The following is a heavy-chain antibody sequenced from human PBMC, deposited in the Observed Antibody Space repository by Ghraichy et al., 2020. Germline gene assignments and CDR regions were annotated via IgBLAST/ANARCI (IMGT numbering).Heavy chain of an antibody. CDR2: ISSSGSTI. Sequence: GGSLRLSCAASGFTFSSYEMNWVRQAPGKGLEWVSYISSSGSTIYYADSVKGRFTISRDNAKNSLYLQMNSLRAEDTAVYYCARAHGEAFTRYFDLWGRGTLVTVSS. CDR1: GFTFSSYE. V-gene: IGHV3-48*03. D-gene: IGHD4-17*01. J-gene: IGHJ2*01. CDR3: ARAHGEAFTRYFDL.